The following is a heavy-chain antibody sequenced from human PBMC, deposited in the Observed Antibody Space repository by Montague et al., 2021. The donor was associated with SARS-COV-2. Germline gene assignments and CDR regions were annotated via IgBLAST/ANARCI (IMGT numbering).Heavy chain of an antibody. D-gene: IGHD3-10*01. CDR2: INYSGRN. V-gene: IGHV4-59*12. CDR3: ARSLDPSATYYLAY. CDR1: GGSIGSYY. Sequence: SETLSLTCSVSGGSIGSYYWSWRLQPPGKGLLWIGGINYSGRNTYNHSFNSRVTISIDTPNNQFSLKLGSVTAADTAVYYCARSLDPSATYYLAYWGQGTLVTVSS. J-gene: IGHJ4*02.